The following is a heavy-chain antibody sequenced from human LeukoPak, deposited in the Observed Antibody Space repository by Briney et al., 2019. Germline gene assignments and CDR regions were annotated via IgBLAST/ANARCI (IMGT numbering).Heavy chain of an antibody. D-gene: IGHD3-3*01. V-gene: IGHV3-30*18. CDR1: GFTFSSYG. CDR2: ISYDGSNK. CDR3: AKDVLRFLEWLLDY. J-gene: IGHJ4*02. Sequence: GGSLGLSCAASGFTFSSYGMHWVRQAPGKGLEWVAVISYDGSNKYYADSVKGRFTISRDNSKNTLYLQMNSLRAEDTAVYYCAKDVLRFLEWLLDYWGQGTLVTVSS.